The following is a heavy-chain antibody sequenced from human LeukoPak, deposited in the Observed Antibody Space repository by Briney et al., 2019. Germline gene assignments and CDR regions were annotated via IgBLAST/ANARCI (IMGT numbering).Heavy chain of an antibody. CDR1: GGSISSSNW. CDR2: IYHSGST. D-gene: IGHD3-22*01. J-gene: IGHJ3*02. V-gene: IGHV4-4*02. CDR3: ARDPPPLRWYDSSGSDAFDI. Sequence: SGTLSLTCAVSGGSISSSNWWSWVRQLPGKGLEWIGEIYHSGSTNYNPSLKSRVTISVDKSKNQFSLKLSSVTAADTAVYYCARDPPPLRWYDSSGSDAFDIWGQGTMVTVSS.